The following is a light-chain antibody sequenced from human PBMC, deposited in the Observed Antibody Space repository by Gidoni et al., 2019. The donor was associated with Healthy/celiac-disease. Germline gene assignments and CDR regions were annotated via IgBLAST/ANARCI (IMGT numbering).Light chain of an antibody. J-gene: IGKJ3*01. CDR2: WAS. V-gene: IGKV4-1*01. CDR3: QQYYSTPP. CDR1: QSVLYSSNNKNY. Sequence: DIGMTQSPDSLAVSLGERATINCKSSQSVLYSSNNKNYLAWYQQKPGQTPKLLIYWASTRESGVPDRFSGSGSGTDFTLTISSLQAEDVAVYYCQQYYSTPPFGPGTKVDIK.